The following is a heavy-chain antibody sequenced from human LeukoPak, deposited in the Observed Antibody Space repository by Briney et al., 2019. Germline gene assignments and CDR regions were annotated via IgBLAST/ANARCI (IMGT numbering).Heavy chain of an antibody. CDR3: ARVIDYSNWFDP. CDR2: IYYSGST. CDR1: GGSISSHY. J-gene: IGHJ5*02. V-gene: IGHV4-59*11. D-gene: IGHD2-15*01. Sequence: ASETLFLTCTVSGGSISSHYWSWIRQPPGKGLEWIGYIYYSGSTNYNPSLKSRVTISVDTSKNQFSLKLSSVTAADTAVYYCARVIDYSNWFDPWGQGTLVTVSS.